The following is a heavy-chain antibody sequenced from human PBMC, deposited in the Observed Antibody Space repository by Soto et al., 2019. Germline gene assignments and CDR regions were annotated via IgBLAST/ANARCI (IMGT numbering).Heavy chain of an antibody. CDR3: AKEDSSGLSGY. Sequence: GSLRLSCAVSGFTFSSYGMHWVRQAPGKGLEWVVVISYDGSNKYYADSVKGRFTISRDNSKNTLYLQMNSLRVEDTAVYYCAKEDSSGLSGYWGQGTLVTVSS. D-gene: IGHD6-19*01. J-gene: IGHJ4*02. CDR1: GFTFSSYG. CDR2: ISYDGSNK. V-gene: IGHV3-30*18.